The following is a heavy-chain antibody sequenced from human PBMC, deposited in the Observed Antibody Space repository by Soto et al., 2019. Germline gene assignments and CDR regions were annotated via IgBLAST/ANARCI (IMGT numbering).Heavy chain of an antibody. Sequence: ASVKVSCKASGYTFTGYYRHCGRQAPGQGLEWMGWINPNSGGTNYAQKFQGWVTMTRDTSISTAYMELSRLRSDDTAVYYCARNGCSGGSCYSGPLYYYYGMDVWGQGTTVTVSS. CDR2: INPNSGGT. J-gene: IGHJ6*02. CDR1: GYTFTGYY. D-gene: IGHD2-15*01. CDR3: ARNGCSGGSCYSGPLYYYYGMDV. V-gene: IGHV1-2*04.